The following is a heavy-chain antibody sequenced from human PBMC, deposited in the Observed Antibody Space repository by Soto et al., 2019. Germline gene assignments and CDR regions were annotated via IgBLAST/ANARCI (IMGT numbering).Heavy chain of an antibody. Sequence: GASVKVSCKASGGTFSSYAISWVRQAPGQGLEWMGGIIPIFGTANYAQKFQGRVTITADKSTSTAYMELSSLRSEDTAVSYCARDRGCSTSCRHYINYYYFGMDVWGPGTTVTVSS. V-gene: IGHV1-69*06. J-gene: IGHJ6*02. CDR3: ARDRGCSTSCRHYINYYYFGMDV. D-gene: IGHD2-2*01. CDR2: IIPIFGTA. CDR1: GGTFSSYA.